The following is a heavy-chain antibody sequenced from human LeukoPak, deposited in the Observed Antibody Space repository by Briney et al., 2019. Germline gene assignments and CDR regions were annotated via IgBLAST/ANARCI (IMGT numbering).Heavy chain of an antibody. J-gene: IGHJ6*02. CDR1: RGSISSNSYY. V-gene: IGHV4-39*07. CDR3: ARGGTYCSTTSCPRGLYYYYAMDV. CDR2: IHYSGST. Sequence: SETLSLTCTVSRGSISSNSYYWGWIRQPPGKGLEWIWSIHYSGSTNYTPSLKSRVTISVDTSKNQFSLKLSSVTAADTAVYYCARGGTYCSTTSCPRGLYYYYAMDVWGQGTTVTVSS. D-gene: IGHD2-2*01.